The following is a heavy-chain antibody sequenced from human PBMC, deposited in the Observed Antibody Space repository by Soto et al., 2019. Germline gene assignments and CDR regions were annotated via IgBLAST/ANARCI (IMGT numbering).Heavy chain of an antibody. Sequence: QVQLQESGPGLVKPSETLSLTCTVSGGSIRSYYWSWIRQPPGKGLESIGYISYSASTNYSPALKSRVTISLDTSKNQISLKFTSLTAPGSAVYYCASLRSLGRPHRPLDAFDLWGQGTKVTVSS. CDR1: GGSIRSYY. V-gene: IGHV4-59*01. CDR3: ASLRSLGRPHRPLDAFDL. J-gene: IGHJ3*01. CDR2: ISYSAST. D-gene: IGHD3-16*01.